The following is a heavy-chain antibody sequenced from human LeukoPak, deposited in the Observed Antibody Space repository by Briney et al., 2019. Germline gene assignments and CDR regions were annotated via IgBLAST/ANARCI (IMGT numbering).Heavy chain of an antibody. D-gene: IGHD5-24*01. Sequence: PGGSLRLSCAASGFAFSSYVLHWVRRAPGKGPEWVSAIGTGGDTYYADSVMGRFTISRDNAKNSLYLQMNSLRAEDTAVYYCARTKEMATISYFDSWGQGTLVTVSS. CDR3: ARTKEMATISYFDS. J-gene: IGHJ4*02. CDR2: IGTGGDT. CDR1: GFAFSSYV. V-gene: IGHV3-47*02.